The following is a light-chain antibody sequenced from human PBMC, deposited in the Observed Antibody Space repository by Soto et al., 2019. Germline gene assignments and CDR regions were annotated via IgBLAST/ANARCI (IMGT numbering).Light chain of an antibody. CDR1: QSISSY. CDR2: AAS. V-gene: IGKV1-39*01. CDR3: QHFYTYSPWT. J-gene: IGKJ1*01. Sequence: DIQMTQSPSSLSASVGDRVTITCRASQSISSYLNWYQQKPGKAPKLLIYAASSLQSGVPSRFSGSGSGTEFALSISSLQPDDFATYYCQHFYTYSPWTFGQGTRVEV.